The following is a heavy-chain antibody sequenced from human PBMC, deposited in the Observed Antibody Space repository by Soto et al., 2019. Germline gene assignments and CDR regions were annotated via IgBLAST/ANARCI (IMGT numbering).Heavy chain of an antibody. CDR2: ISYDGSNK. V-gene: IGHV3-30*18. CDR3: AKDFGVSDSSGLVFLPY. CDR1: GFTFSSYG. J-gene: IGHJ4*02. Sequence: GGSLRLSCAASGFTFSSYGMHWVRQAPGKGLEWVAVISYDGSNKYYADSVKGRFTISRDNSKNTLYLQMNSLRAEDTAVYYCAKDFGVSDSSGLVFLPYWGQGTLVTVSS. D-gene: IGHD6-19*01.